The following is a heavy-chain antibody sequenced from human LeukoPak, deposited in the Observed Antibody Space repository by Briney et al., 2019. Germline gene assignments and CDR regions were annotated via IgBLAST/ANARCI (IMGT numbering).Heavy chain of an antibody. J-gene: IGHJ6*02. V-gene: IGHV3-48*01. CDR1: GFTFSSYS. CDR2: ISSSSRTI. CDR3: ARSRRRAWFGELLSSPYGMDV. Sequence: PGGSLRLSCAASGFTFSSYSMNWVRQAPGKGLEWVSYISSSSRTIYYADSVKGRFTISRDNAKNSLYLQMNSLRAEDTAVYYCARSRRRAWFGELLSSPYGMDVWGQGTTVTVSS. D-gene: IGHD3-10*01.